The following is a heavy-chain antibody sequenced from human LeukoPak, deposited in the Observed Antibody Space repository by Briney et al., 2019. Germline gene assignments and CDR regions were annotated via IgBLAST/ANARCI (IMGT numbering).Heavy chain of an antibody. V-gene: IGHV4-59*12. CDR3: ARDILATSIAAPYY. Sequence: PSETLSLTCIVSGGSISSYCWSWIRQPPGKGLEWIGYIYYSGSTNYNSSLKSRVTLSVDTSKNQFSLRLSSVNAADTAVYYCARDILATSIAAPYYWGQGTLVTVSS. CDR1: GGSISSYC. D-gene: IGHD6-13*01. J-gene: IGHJ4*02. CDR2: IYYSGST.